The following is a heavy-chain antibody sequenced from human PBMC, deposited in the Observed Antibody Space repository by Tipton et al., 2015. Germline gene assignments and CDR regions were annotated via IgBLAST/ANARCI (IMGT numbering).Heavy chain of an antibody. D-gene: IGHD5-12*01. CDR1: GFTFTTYA. CDR2: ISYSGGTT. CDR3: AKGWEYSGYDLFDY. V-gene: IGHV3-23*01. J-gene: IGHJ4*02. Sequence: SLRLSCAASGFTFTTYAMSWVRQAPGKGLEWVSGISYSGGTTYYADSVKGRFTISRDNSKSTLYLQMNSLRADDTAVYYCAKGWEYSGYDLFDYCGQGTLVTVSS.